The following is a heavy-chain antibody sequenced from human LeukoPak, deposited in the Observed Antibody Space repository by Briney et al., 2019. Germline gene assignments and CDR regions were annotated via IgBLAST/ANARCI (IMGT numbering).Heavy chain of an antibody. V-gene: IGHV3-48*01. Sequence: GGSLRLSCAASGFTFSSYSMNWVRQASGKGLEWVSYISSSSATIYYADSVKGRFTISRDNAKNSLHLQMNSLRSEDTAVYYCASLYGSGPNWFDPWGQGTLVTVSS. CDR2: ISSSSATI. D-gene: IGHD3-10*01. J-gene: IGHJ5*02. CDR1: GFTFSSYS. CDR3: ASLYGSGPNWFDP.